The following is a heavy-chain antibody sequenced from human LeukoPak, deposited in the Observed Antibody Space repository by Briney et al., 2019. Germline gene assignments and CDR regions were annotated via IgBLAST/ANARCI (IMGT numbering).Heavy chain of an antibody. CDR3: AKDRPGFWSGYYTRGFYYFDY. V-gene: IGHV3-30*18. J-gene: IGHJ4*02. CDR2: ISYDGSNK. D-gene: IGHD3-3*01. CDR1: GFTFSSYG. Sequence: PGGSLRLSCAASGFTFSSYGMHWVRQAPGKGLEWGAVISYDGSNKYYADSVKGRFTISRDNSKNTLYLQMNSLRAEDTAVYYCAKDRPGFWSGYYTRGFYYFDYWGQGTLVTVSS.